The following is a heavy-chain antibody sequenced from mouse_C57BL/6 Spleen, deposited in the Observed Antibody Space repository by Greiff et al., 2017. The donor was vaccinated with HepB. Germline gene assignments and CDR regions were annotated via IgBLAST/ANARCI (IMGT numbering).Heavy chain of an antibody. J-gene: IGHJ1*03. CDR1: GYTFTDYE. Sequence: QVQLKESGAELVRPGASVTLSCKASGYTFTDYEMHWVKQTPVHGLEWIGAIDPETGGTAYNQKFKGKAILTADKSSSTAYMELRSLTSEDSAVYYCTRGGPPYFDVWGTGTTVTVSS. CDR2: IDPETGGT. V-gene: IGHV1-15*01. CDR3: TRGGPPYFDV.